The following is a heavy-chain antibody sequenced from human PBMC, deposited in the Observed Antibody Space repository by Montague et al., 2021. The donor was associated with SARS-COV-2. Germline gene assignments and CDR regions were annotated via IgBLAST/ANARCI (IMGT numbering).Heavy chain of an antibody. J-gene: IGHJ4*02. CDR3: ARETGTTVSLDY. D-gene: IGHD1-7*01. CDR1: GFSLSTSGMC. V-gene: IGHV2-70*11. Sequence: PALVKPTQTLTLICTFSGFSLSTSGMCVSWIRQPPGKALEWLARIDWDXDKYYSTSLKTRLTISKDTSKNQVVLTMTNMDPVDTATYYCARETGTTVSLDYWGQGTLVTVSS. CDR2: IDWDXDK.